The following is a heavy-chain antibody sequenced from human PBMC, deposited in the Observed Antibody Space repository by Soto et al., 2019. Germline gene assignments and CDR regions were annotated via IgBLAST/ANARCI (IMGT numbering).Heavy chain of an antibody. J-gene: IGHJ6*02. V-gene: IGHV1-69*01. CDR1: GGTFSSYA. CDR2: IIPIFGTA. CDR3: ARARSVGVLGYYYGMDV. Sequence: VKVSCKASGGTFSSYAISWVRQAPGQGLEWMGGIIPIFGTANYAQKFQGRVTITADESPSTAYMELSSLRSEDTAVYYCARARSVGVLGYYYGMDVWGQGTTFPVSS. D-gene: IGHD2-15*01.